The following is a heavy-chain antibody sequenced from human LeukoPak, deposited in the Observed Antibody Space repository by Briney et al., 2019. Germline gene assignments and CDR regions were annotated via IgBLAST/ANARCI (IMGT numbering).Heavy chain of an antibody. Sequence: GGSLRLSCAASGFTFSSYAMHWVRQAPGKGLEWVSVIYSGGSTYYADSVKGRFTISRDNSKNTLYLQMNSLRAEDTAVYYCAREGPLDYGMDVWGQGTTVTVSS. V-gene: IGHV3-53*01. D-gene: IGHD1-1*01. CDR1: GFTFSSYA. CDR2: IYSGGST. CDR3: AREGPLDYGMDV. J-gene: IGHJ6*02.